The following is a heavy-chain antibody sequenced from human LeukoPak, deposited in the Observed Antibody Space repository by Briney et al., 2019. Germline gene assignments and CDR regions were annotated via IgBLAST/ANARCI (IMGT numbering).Heavy chain of an antibody. CDR1: GFSFSDHY. CDR2: ISGSSSTI. Sequence: GGALRLSCVGSGFSFSDHYIDWVRQAPGKGLEWLSYISGSSSTIYYADSVKGRFTISRDNAKNSLYLQMNSLRAEDTAVYFCARESLGYCSGSTCYYFFMDFWGKGTTVTVSS. D-gene: IGHD2-15*01. V-gene: IGHV3-11*04. CDR3: ARESLGYCSGSTCYYFFMDF. J-gene: IGHJ6*03.